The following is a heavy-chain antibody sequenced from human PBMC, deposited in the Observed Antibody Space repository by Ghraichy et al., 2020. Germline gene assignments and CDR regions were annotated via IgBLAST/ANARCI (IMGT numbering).Heavy chain of an antibody. CDR3: ARLTSTRDPIDY. V-gene: IGHV1-8*01. Sequence: ASVKVSCKASGYTFSNYDINWERQATGQGLEWMGWMNPYNGNTGYAQRFQGRVTMTRNTSISTAYMELSSLRSDDTAVYYCARLTSTRDPIDYWGQGTLVTVSS. D-gene: IGHD4-11*01. J-gene: IGHJ4*02. CDR2: MNPYNGNT. CDR1: GYTFSNYD.